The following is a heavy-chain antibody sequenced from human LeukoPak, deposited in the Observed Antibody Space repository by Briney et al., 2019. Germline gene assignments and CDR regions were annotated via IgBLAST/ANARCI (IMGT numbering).Heavy chain of an antibody. CDR3: AKVPLYYDFWSGLDY. CDR2: ISSSSSYI. V-gene: IGHV3-21*01. D-gene: IGHD3-3*01. J-gene: IGHJ4*02. CDR1: GFTFSSYS. Sequence: GGSLRLSCAASGFTFSSYSMNWVRQAPWKGLEWVSTISSSSSYIYYADSVKGRFTISRDNSKNTLYLQMNSLRAEDTAVYYCAKVPLYYDFWSGLDYWGQGTLVTVSS.